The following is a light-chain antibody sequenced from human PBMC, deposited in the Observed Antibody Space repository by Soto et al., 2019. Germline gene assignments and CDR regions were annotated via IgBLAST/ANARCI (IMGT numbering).Light chain of an antibody. CDR3: QQYHSYPRT. J-gene: IGKJ1*01. CDR2: GAS. V-gene: IGKV1-5*01. Sequence: DIQMTQSPPTLPASVGDRVTITCRASQHISGWLAWFQQRPGQVPKLLIFGASSLEGDVPTRFSGRGSGTEFSLTIDNLQPEDSATDYCQQYHSYPRTFGQGTKVEI. CDR1: QHISGW.